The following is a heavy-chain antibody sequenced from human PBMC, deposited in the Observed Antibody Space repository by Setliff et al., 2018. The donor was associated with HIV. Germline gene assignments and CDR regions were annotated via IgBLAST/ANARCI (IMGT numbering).Heavy chain of an antibody. D-gene: IGHD3-22*01. Sequence: ASVKVSCKASGYTFTGYYMHWVRQAPGQGLEWMGWINPNSGGTNYAQKFQGRVTMTRDTSISTAYMELSRLRSDDTAVYYCARYRDSSDPGFYYMDVWGKGTTVTVPS. CDR1: GYTFTGYY. CDR2: INPNSGGT. J-gene: IGHJ6*03. V-gene: IGHV1-2*02. CDR3: ARYRDSSDPGFYYMDV.